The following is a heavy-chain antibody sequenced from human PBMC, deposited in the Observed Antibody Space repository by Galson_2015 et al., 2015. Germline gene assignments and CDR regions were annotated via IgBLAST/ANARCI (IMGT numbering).Heavy chain of an antibody. V-gene: IGHV1-46*01. CDR3: ARAADQYFDY. J-gene: IGHJ4*02. CDR2: INPSDGIA. CDR1: GYSFTTIDY. Sequence: SVKVSCKAFGYSFTTIDYMHWVRQAPGQGLEWMGIINPSDGIANYTQNFQGRVTMTRDTSTSTVYIEVSSLRSEDTAVYYCARAADQYFDYWGQGTPVTVSS. D-gene: IGHD4-11*01.